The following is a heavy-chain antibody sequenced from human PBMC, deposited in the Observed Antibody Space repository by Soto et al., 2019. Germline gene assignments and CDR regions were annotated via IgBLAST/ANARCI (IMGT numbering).Heavy chain of an antibody. J-gene: IGHJ3*02. V-gene: IGHV3-66*01. CDR3: ARDRGGGFDAFDI. CDR2: LYSGGTT. D-gene: IGHD3-10*01. Sequence: EVQLAESGGGLVQPGGSLRLSCEASGFTVSSTYMNWVRQAPGKGLEWVSVLYSGGTTYYADSVKGRFTISIDNSKNTLYLQINSRRAEDTAVYYCARDRGGGFDAFDIWGQGTMVTVSS. CDR1: GFTVSSTY.